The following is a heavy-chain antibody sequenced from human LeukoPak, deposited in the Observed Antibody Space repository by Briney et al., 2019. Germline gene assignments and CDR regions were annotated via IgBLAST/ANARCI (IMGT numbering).Heavy chain of an antibody. J-gene: IGHJ3*02. D-gene: IGHD6-19*01. V-gene: IGHV4-59*08. Sequence: PSETLSLTCTVSGGSINSYYWSWIRQPPGKGLEWVGYIYYSGSTSYNPSLKSRVTTSVDTSKNQFSLKLNSVTAADTAVYYCARRKSSAWSTDAFDIWGQGTMVTVSS. CDR1: GGSINSYY. CDR2: IYYSGST. CDR3: ARRKSSAWSTDAFDI.